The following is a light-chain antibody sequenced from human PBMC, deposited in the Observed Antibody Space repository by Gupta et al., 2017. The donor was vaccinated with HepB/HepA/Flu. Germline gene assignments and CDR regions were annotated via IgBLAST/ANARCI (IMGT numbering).Light chain of an antibody. V-gene: IGKV4-1*01. CDR1: QRVLYNSNNNNY. J-gene: IGKJ1*01. Sequence: IVMTQSPASLAVSLGERATINCKSSQRVLYNSNNNNYLAWYQQKPGQPPKLLIYWASTRESGVPDRFSGSGSGTDLTLTISRLEAEDVAVYYCQQYYTTWTFGQGTKVEIK. CDR3: QQYYTTWT. CDR2: WAS.